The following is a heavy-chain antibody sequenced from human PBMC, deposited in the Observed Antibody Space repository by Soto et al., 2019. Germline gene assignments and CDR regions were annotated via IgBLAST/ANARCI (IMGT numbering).Heavy chain of an antibody. D-gene: IGHD4-17*01. CDR2: ISAYNGNT. CDR1: GYTFTSYG. V-gene: IGHV1-18*04. J-gene: IGHJ5*02. CDR3: ARDPSSGDYVLAYWSDP. Sequence: ASVKVSCKASGYTFTSYGISWVRQAPGQGLEWMGWISAYNGNTNYAQKLQGRVTMTTDTSTSTAYMELRSLRSDDTAVYYCARDPSSGDYVLAYWSDPWGQGTLVTVSS.